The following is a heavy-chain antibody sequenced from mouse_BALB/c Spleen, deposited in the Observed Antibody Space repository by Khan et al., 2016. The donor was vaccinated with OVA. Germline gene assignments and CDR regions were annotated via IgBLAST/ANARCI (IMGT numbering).Heavy chain of an antibody. D-gene: IGHD1-1*01. Sequence: EVQLQESGPGLVKPSQSLSLTCTVTGYSITGDNAWNWIRQFPGNKLEWMGFISYSGNTTYNPSLKSRSSITGDTSKNKFFLQLNSVTTEDTATYYCARVYGGDFDYWGQGTSLTVSA. V-gene: IGHV3-2*02. J-gene: IGHJ2*02. CDR2: ISYSGNT. CDR1: GYSITGDNA. CDR3: ARVYGGDFDY.